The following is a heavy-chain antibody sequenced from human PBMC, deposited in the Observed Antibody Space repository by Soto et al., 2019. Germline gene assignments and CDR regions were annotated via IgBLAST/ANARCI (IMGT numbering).Heavy chain of an antibody. CDR1: GYTFTNYG. Sequence: QIQLVQSEGEVKKPGASVKVSCKTSGYTFTNYGVTWVRQAPGQGLEWMGWLNTYNGNTKYAQRFQGRVTMTPDTSASTAYVELRSRRSDDTAVYYCARAQTPTESEFGGQGTVVTVSS. CDR3: ARAQTPTESEF. V-gene: IGHV1-18*01. J-gene: IGHJ4*02. CDR2: LNTYNGNT. D-gene: IGHD4-4*01.